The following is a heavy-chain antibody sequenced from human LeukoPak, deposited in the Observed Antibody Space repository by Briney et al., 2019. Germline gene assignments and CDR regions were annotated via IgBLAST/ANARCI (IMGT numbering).Heavy chain of an antibody. CDR2: MDPNSGDT. Sequence: ASVKVSCKASGYPFTSYDINWVRQAPGQGLEWMAWMDPNSGDTGYAQKFQGRVSMTRNTSISTAYMELRSLRSDDTAVYYRAGYYYDSSGYPRPWFDPWGQGTLVTVSS. CDR3: AGYYYDSSGYPRPWFDP. V-gene: IGHV1-8*01. D-gene: IGHD3-22*01. J-gene: IGHJ5*02. CDR1: GYPFTSYD.